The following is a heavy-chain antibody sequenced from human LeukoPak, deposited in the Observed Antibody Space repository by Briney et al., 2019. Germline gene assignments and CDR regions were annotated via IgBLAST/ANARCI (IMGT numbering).Heavy chain of an antibody. J-gene: IGHJ3*02. CDR3: ARTAYNWNDLNNDAFDI. Sequence: SETLSLTCTVSGGSISSYYWSWIRQPPGKGLEWIGYIYYSGSTNYNPSLKSRVSMSVDTSKNQFSLKLSSVTAADTAVYYCARTAYNWNDLNNDAFDIWGQGTMVTVSS. CDR2: IYYSGST. D-gene: IGHD1-1*01. CDR1: GGSISSYY. V-gene: IGHV4-59*12.